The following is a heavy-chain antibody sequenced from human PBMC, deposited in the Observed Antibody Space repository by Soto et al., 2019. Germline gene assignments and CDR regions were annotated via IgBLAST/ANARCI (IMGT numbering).Heavy chain of an antibody. CDR2: ISHDGSNE. D-gene: IGHD3-10*01. CDR1: GFIFSRYA. CDR3: ATLVREDNCMDV. V-gene: IGHV3-30*03. Sequence: QVQLVESGGGVVQPGRSLRLSCAASGFIFSRYAMHWVRQAPGKGLEWVAVISHDGSNEYYADSMEGRFTISRDNSKNTLYVQMNSLRVEDTAVYYCATLVREDNCMDVWGQGTTVNVSS. J-gene: IGHJ6*02.